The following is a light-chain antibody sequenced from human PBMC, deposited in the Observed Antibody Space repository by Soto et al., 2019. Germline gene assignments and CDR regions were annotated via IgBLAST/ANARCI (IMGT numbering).Light chain of an antibody. CDR2: DTS. Sequence: EIVLTHFPGTLSLSPGERATLSCRASQSVSSNLAWYQQKPGQAPRLLIYDTSTRATGIPARFSGSGSGTEFTLTISSLQSEDFAVYYCQQYNNWPQTFGQGTKVDIK. J-gene: IGKJ1*01. CDR1: QSVSSN. CDR3: QQYNNWPQT. V-gene: IGKV3-15*01.